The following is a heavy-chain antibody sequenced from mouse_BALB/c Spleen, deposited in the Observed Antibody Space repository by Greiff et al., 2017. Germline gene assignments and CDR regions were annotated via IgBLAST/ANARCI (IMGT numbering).Heavy chain of an antibody. CDR1: GFTFSSYG. CDR2: ISSGGSYT. D-gene: IGHD2-4*01. V-gene: IGHV5-6*01. CDR3: ASLIYYDYDGYAMDY. J-gene: IGHJ4*01. Sequence: EVQLVESGGDLVKPGGSLKLSCAASGFTFSSYGMSWVRQTPDKRLEWVATISSGGSYTYYPDSVKGRFTISRDNAKNTLYLQMSSLKSEDTAMYYCASLIYYDYDGYAMDYWGQGTSVTVSS.